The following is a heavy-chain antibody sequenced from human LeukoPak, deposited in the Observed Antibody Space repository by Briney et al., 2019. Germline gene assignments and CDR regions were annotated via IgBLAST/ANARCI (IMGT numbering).Heavy chain of an antibody. Sequence: GGSLRLSCAASGFTVSSNYMSWVRQAPGKGLEWVSVIYSGGSTYYADSVKGRFTISRDNSKNTLYLQMNSLRAEDTAVYYCARLINYYYDSSGYYYWGQGTLVTVSS. CDR1: GFTVSSNY. D-gene: IGHD3-22*01. J-gene: IGHJ4*02. CDR3: ARLINYYYDSSGYYY. V-gene: IGHV3-53*01. CDR2: IYSGGST.